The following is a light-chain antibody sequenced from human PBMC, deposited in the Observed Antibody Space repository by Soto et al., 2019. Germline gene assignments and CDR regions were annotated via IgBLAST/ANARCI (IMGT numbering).Light chain of an antibody. Sequence: EIVMTQSPATLSVSPGERATLSCRASQSVSSNVAWYQQKPGQAPRLLMFGASTRATGIPARFSGSGSGTEFALTISSLQSEDFAVYYCQQYNDWPPIFGGGTKVDIK. CDR2: GAS. CDR3: QQYNDWPPI. V-gene: IGKV3-15*01. J-gene: IGKJ4*01. CDR1: QSVSSN.